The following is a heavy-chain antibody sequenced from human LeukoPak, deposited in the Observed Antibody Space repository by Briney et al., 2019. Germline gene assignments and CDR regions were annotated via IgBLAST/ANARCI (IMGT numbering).Heavy chain of an antibody. CDR1: GGTFSRNA. Sequence: SVKVSCKASGGTFSRNAITWVRQAPGQGLEWMGGIIPIFGTANYAQKFQGRVTITTDESTSTAYMELSSLRSEDTAVYYCANWKSYYYYMDVWGKGTTVTVSS. J-gene: IGHJ6*03. CDR3: ANWKSYYYYMDV. V-gene: IGHV1-69*05. D-gene: IGHD1-1*01. CDR2: IIPIFGTA.